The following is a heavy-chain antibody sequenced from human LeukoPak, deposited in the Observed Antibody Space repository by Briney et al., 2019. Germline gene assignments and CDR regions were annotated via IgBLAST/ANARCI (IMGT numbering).Heavy chain of an antibody. Sequence: TGGSLRLSCAASGFTFDDYAMHWVRQAPGKGLEWVSGISWNSGSIGYADSVKGRFTISRDNAKNSLYLQMNSLRAEDTAVYYCARDSYGSGSYFDYWGQGTLVTVSS. CDR3: ARDSYGSGSYFDY. J-gene: IGHJ4*02. CDR2: ISWNSGSI. V-gene: IGHV3-9*01. D-gene: IGHD3-10*01. CDR1: GFTFDDYA.